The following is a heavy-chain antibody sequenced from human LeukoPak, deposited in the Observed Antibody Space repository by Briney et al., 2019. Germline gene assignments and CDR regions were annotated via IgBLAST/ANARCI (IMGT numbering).Heavy chain of an antibody. CDR3: ARHAIVVVTADGDAFDI. V-gene: IGHV3-74*01. Sequence: GGSLTLSCAASGFTFSTYWMHWVRQSPGKGLVWVSRINGDGNIVNYADSLKDRFIISRDNAKNTVYLQMSSLRAEDTAVYYCARHAIVVVTADGDAFDIWGQGTMVTVSS. CDR1: GFTFSTYW. D-gene: IGHD2-21*02. J-gene: IGHJ3*02. CDR2: INGDGNIV.